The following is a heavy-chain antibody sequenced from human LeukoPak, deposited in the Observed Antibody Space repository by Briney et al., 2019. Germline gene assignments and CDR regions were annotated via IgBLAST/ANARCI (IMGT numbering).Heavy chain of an antibody. D-gene: IGHD5-18*01. J-gene: IGHJ4*01. Sequence: GGSLRLSCAASGFTFSSYSMNWVRQAPGKGLEWVSRINTDGSRTTYADSVKGRFTISRDNAKNTLYLQMNSLRAEDTAMYYCARGAALVTDKYSDYWGHGTLVTVSS. CDR1: GFTFSSYS. CDR2: INTDGSRT. CDR3: ARGAALVTDKYSDY. V-gene: IGHV3-74*01.